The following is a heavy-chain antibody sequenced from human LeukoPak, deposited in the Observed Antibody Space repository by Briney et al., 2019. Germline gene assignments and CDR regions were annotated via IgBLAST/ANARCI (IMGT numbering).Heavy chain of an antibody. D-gene: IGHD3-10*01. V-gene: IGHV1-69*13. Sequence: GASVKVSCKASGGTFSSYAISWVRQAPGQGLEWMGGIIPIFGTANYAQKFQGRVTITADESTSTAYMELSSLRSEDTAVYYCARDRYYGSGSYRPLVYWGQGTLVTVSS. CDR1: GGTFSSYA. J-gene: IGHJ4*02. CDR2: IIPIFGTA. CDR3: ARDRYYGSGSYRPLVY.